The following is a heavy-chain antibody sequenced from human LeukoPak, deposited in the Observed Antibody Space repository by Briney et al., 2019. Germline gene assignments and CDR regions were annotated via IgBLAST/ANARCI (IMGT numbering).Heavy chain of an antibody. CDR3: ARETAPPGYSSSWYTEDNAFDI. V-gene: IGHV1-24*01. J-gene: IGHJ3*02. Sequence: ASVKVSCKVSGYTLTELSMHWVRQAPGKGLEWMGGFDPEDGETIYAQKFQGRVTMTRDTSTSTVYMELSSLRSEDTAVYYCARETAPPGYSSSWYTEDNAFDIWGQGTMVTVSS. CDR1: GYTLTELS. D-gene: IGHD6-13*01. CDR2: FDPEDGET.